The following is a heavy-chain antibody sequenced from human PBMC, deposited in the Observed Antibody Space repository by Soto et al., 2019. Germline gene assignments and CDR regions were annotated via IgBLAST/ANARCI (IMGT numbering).Heavy chain of an antibody. CDR1: GFTFSSYA. Sequence: PGGSLRLSCAASGFTFSSYAMSWVRQAPGKGLEWVSAISGGGGSTYYADSVKGRFTISRDNSKNTLYLQMNSLRAEDTAVYYCAKEKNIVVVVAATGGVSYGMDVWGQGTTVTVSS. D-gene: IGHD2-15*01. CDR2: ISGGGGST. V-gene: IGHV3-23*01. CDR3: AKEKNIVVVVAATGGVSYGMDV. J-gene: IGHJ6*02.